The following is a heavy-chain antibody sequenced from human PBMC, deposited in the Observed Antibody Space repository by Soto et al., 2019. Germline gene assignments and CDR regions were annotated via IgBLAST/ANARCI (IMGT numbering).Heavy chain of an antibody. CDR1: GFTFSGHW. CDR2: INTDGGSS. V-gene: IGHV3-74*03. CDR3: AREAGYCSRTSCYRRAFDT. J-gene: IGHJ3*02. D-gene: IGHD2-2*01. Sequence: EVQLVESGGDLVQPGGSLSLSCAASGFTFSGHWMHWVRQVPGKGLEWVSRINTDGGSSAYADSVKGRFTISRDNAKNNLYLQMNGLRAEDTAVYYCAREAGYCSRTSCYRRAFDTWGQGTTVTVSS.